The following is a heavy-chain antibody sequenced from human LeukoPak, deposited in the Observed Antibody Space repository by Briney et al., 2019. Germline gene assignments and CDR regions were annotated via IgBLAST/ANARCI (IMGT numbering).Heavy chain of an antibody. D-gene: IGHD5-12*01. CDR3: ARDLGGLQWLTSSDAFDI. CDR2: ISFDGRDK. CDR1: GFIFSNYG. V-gene: IGHV3-30*19. Sequence: GGSLRLSCAASGFIFSNYGIHWVRQAPGKGVEWVAVISFDGRDKYYADSVKGRFTISRDNSKNKLYLQMNSLRGEDTAVYYCARDLGGLQWLTSSDAFDIWGQGTMVTVSS. J-gene: IGHJ3*02.